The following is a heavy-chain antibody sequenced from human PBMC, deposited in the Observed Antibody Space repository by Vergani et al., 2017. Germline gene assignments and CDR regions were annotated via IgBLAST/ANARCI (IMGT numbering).Heavy chain of an antibody. CDR1: GYTFTGYY. CDR2: INPNSGGT. D-gene: IGHD1-26*01. CDR3: AREVGSYYPRSHYYYGMDV. Sequence: QVQLVQSGAEVKKPGASVKVSCKASGYTFTGYYMHWVRQAPGQGLEWMGWINPNSGGTNYAQKFRGRVTMTRDTSISTAYMELSRLRSDDTAVYYCAREVGSYYPRSHYYYGMDVWGQGTTVTVSS. J-gene: IGHJ6*02. V-gene: IGHV1-2*02.